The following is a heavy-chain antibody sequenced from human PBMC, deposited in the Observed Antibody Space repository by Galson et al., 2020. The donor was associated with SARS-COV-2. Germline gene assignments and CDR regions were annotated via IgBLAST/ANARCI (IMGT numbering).Heavy chain of an antibody. V-gene: IGHV4-59*01. Sequence: ETLSLTCTVSGGSMSNYYWSWIRQPPGKGPEWIGYIYFSGSTNYNPSLKSRVIISVDTSKNQFSLKLSSVTAADTAIYYCAGDDLGVTTINGFVYWGQGTPVTVSS. CDR3: AGDDLGVTTINGFVY. CDR1: GGSMSNYY. CDR2: IYFSGST. J-gene: IGHJ4*02. D-gene: IGHD5-12*01.